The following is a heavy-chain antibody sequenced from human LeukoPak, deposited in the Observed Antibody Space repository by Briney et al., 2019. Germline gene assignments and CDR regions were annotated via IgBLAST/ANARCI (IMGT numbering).Heavy chain of an antibody. J-gene: IGHJ6*02. CDR1: GGSISSSSYY. Sequence: SETLSLTCTVSGGSISSSSYYWGWIRQPPGKGLEWIGSIYYSGSTYYNPSLKSRVTISVDTSKNQFSLKLSSVTAADTAVYYCARDYGGNLAQGMDVWGQGTTVTVSS. CDR2: IYYSGST. CDR3: ARDYGGNLAQGMDV. D-gene: IGHD4-23*01. V-gene: IGHV4-39*07.